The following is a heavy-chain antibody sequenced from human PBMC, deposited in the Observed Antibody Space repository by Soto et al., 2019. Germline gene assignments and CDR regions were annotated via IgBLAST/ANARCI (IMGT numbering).Heavy chain of an antibody. CDR1: GGSISSVYYY. J-gene: IGHJ6*02. D-gene: IGHD3-10*01. Sequence: TLSLTCTVSGGSISSVYYYWSWIRQPPGKGLEWIGHIYYSGSTYYNPSLKSRVTISVDTSKNQFSLKLSSVTAADTAVYYCARDTSARRSGSGSYRALYYYGMDVWGQGTTVTVSS. CDR3: ARDTSARRSGSGSYRALYYYGMDV. V-gene: IGHV4-30-4*01. CDR2: IYYSGST.